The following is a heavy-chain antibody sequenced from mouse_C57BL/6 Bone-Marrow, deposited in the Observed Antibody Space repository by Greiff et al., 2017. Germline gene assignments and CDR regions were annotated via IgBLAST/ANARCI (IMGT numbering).Heavy chain of an antibody. J-gene: IGHJ2*01. V-gene: IGHV1-47*01. Sequence: VQLQQSGAELVKPGASVKMSCKASGYTFTTYPIEWMKQNHGNSLEWIGNFHPYIDDTKYNEKFKGTATLTVEQSSSTVYMELRRLTSADSSVYYCARSGNYGGYYFDDRGQGTTLSVSS. D-gene: IGHD1-3*01. CDR1: GYTFTTYP. CDR2: FHPYIDDT. CDR3: ARSGNYGGYYFDD.